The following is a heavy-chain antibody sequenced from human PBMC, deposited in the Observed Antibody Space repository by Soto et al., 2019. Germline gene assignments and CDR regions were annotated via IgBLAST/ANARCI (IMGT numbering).Heavy chain of an antibody. CDR1: GFTFSSYA. J-gene: IGHJ4*02. V-gene: IGHV3-23*01. CDR2: ISGSGGST. CDR3: AKQSGSHLKYYFDY. D-gene: IGHD6-25*01. Sequence: VGSLRLSCAASGFTFSSYAMSWVRQAPGKGLEWVSAISGSGGSTYYADSVKGRFTISRDNSKNTLYLQMNSLRAEDTAVYYCAKQSGSHLKYYFDYWGQGTLVTVSS.